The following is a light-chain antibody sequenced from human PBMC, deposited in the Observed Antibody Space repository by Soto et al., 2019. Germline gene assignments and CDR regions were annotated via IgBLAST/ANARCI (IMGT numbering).Light chain of an antibody. V-gene: IGLV2-23*01. J-gene: IGLJ1*01. CDR3: CSSTPSKIIV. CDR1: SSGVGSYRL. CDR2: EGN. Sequence: QAVVTQPASVSGSPGQSITISCTGSSSGVGSYRLVSWYQCHPGKVPKLIIYEGNKRPSGVSDRFSGSEPGNTASLTISGLQAEDEADYYCCSSTPSKIIVFGTGTMLTVL.